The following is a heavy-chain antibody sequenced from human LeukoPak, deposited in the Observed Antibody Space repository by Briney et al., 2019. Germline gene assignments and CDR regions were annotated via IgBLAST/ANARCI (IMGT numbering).Heavy chain of an antibody. CDR2: INWNGGST. J-gene: IGHJ6*03. CDR3: ARVGLELRPPTGNYYYMDV. Sequence: GGSLRLSCAASGFTFDDYGMSWVRQAPGKGLEWVSGINWNGGSTGYADSVKGRFTISRDNAKNSLYLQMNSLRAEDTALYYCARVGLELRPPTGNYYYMDVWGKGTTVTVSS. V-gene: IGHV3-20*04. D-gene: IGHD1-7*01. CDR1: GFTFDDYG.